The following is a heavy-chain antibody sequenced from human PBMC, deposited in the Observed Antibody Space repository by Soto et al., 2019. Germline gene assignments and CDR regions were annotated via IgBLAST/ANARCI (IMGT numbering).Heavy chain of an antibody. CDR3: TRDPGL. Sequence: QLQLQESGSGPVKPSQTLSLTCAVSGGSISSGGYSWSWIRQPPGKGLEWIGYIYHSGSTYYNPSLKSRVTISVDRSKNQFSLKLSSVTAADTAVYYCTRDPGLWGRGTLVTVSS. CDR1: GGSISSGGYS. J-gene: IGHJ2*01. CDR2: IYHSGST. V-gene: IGHV4-30-2*01.